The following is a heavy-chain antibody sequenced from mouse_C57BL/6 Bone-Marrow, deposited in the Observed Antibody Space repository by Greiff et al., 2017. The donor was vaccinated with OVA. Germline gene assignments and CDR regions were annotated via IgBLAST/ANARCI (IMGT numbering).Heavy chain of an antibody. CDR1: GFTFSSYA. V-gene: IGHV5-9-1*02. Sequence: EVQLVESGEGLVKPGGSLKLSCAASGFTFSSYAMSWVRQTPETRLEWVAYISSGGDYIYYADTVKGRFPISRDNARNTLYLQMSSLKSEDTSMYYCTRANWYAMDYWGQGTSVTGSS. D-gene: IGHD4-1*01. J-gene: IGHJ4*01. CDR3: TRANWYAMDY. CDR2: ISSGGDYI.